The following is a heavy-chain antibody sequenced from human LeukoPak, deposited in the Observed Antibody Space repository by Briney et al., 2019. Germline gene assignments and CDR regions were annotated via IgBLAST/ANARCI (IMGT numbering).Heavy chain of an antibody. D-gene: IGHD6-19*01. CDR2: ISASGGET. V-gene: IGHV3-23*01. CDR3: ARFFGSDWYKVIDY. CDR1: EFTLSNYA. Sequence: PGGSLRLSCAASEFTLSNYAMSWVRQAPGKGLEWVSSISASGGETYVVDSVKGRFSISRDNSKNTLYPQMNSLRAEDTAVYYCARFFGSDWYKVIDYWGQGTLVTVSS. J-gene: IGHJ4*02.